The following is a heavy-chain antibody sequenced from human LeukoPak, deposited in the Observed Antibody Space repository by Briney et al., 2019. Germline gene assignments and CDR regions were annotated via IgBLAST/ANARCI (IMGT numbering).Heavy chain of an antibody. D-gene: IGHD4-17*01. CDR1: GFTFSSYG. Sequence: GGSLRLSCAASGFTFSSYGMNWVRQAPGKGLEWVSYISSSGSTIYYADSVKGRFTISRDNAKNSLYLQMNSLRAEDTAVYYCASLMTTVTLFDYWGQGTLVTVSS. V-gene: IGHV3-48*03. CDR2: ISSSGSTI. J-gene: IGHJ4*02. CDR3: ASLMTTVTLFDY.